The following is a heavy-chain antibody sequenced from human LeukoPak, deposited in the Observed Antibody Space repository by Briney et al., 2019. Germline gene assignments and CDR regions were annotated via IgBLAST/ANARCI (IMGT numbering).Heavy chain of an antibody. CDR3: AVGYCSGGSCRRALDS. D-gene: IGHD2-15*01. CDR2: IYYSWRT. J-gene: IGHJ4*02. CDR1: VGSISSYY. V-gene: IGHV4-59*12. Sequence: PSETLSLTCTVSVGSISSYYWSWIRQPPGKGLEWIGDIYYSWRTNYNPSLKSRVTISADTSKNQFSLKLSSVPAADTAVYYCAVGYCSGGSCRRALDSWGPGTLVTVSS.